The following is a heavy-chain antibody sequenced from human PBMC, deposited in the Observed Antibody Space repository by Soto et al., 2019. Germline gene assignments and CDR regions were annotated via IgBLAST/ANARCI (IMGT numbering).Heavy chain of an antibody. Sequence: ASVKVSCKASGYTFTSYYMHWVRQAPGQGLEWMGIINPSGGSTSYAQKFQGRVTMTRDTSTSTVYMELSSLRSEDTAVYYCASSKSPITMIVVGPGHRYDYWGQGTLVTVSS. CDR3: ASSKSPITMIVVGPGHRYDY. V-gene: IGHV1-46*01. CDR1: GYTFTSYY. CDR2: INPSGGST. J-gene: IGHJ4*02. D-gene: IGHD3-22*01.